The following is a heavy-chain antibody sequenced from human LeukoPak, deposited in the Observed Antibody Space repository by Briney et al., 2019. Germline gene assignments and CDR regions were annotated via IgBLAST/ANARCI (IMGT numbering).Heavy chain of an antibody. D-gene: IGHD2-21*02. V-gene: IGHV4-34*01. CDR1: GESFTTYY. Sequence: PSETLSLTCAVYGESFTTYYWSWIRQPPGKGLEWIGEVNHSGFTDYNPSLKSRVTISVDTSKNQFSLRLRSVTATDTAIYYCARLRCSDCYPNWFDPWGQGTLVTVSS. J-gene: IGHJ5*02. CDR2: VNHSGFT. CDR3: ARLRCSDCYPNWFDP.